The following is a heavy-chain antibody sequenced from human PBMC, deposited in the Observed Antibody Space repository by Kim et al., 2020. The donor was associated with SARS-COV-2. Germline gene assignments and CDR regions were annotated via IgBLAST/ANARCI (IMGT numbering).Heavy chain of an antibody. CDR2: ISHTGTTI. V-gene: IGHV3-48*03. Sequence: GGSLRLSCAASGFMFSSYEMNWVRQAPGKGLEWVSYISHTGTTIYYADSVKGRFNISRDNAKNSLFLQMNSLRAEDTALYYCARTLRGGNIDYWGQGTLV. CDR3: ARTLRGGNIDY. CDR1: GFMFSSYE. D-gene: IGHD5-12*01. J-gene: IGHJ4*02.